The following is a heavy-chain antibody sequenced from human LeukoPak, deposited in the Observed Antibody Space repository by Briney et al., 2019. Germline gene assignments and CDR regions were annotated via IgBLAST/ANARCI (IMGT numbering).Heavy chain of an antibody. CDR3: VRADYNGGNPGSFDI. D-gene: IGHD2-8*01. V-gene: IGHV4-39*07. J-gene: IGHJ3*02. CDR1: GASITIGAESYH. CDR2: IYYTGIS. Sequence: PSETLSLTCTVSGASITIGAESYHWGWIRQPPGKGLEWIGTIYYTGISYYNPSLESRVTSSLDTSKNQFSLTLNSVTAADTAVYYCVRADYNGGNPGSFDIWGRGTMVTVSS.